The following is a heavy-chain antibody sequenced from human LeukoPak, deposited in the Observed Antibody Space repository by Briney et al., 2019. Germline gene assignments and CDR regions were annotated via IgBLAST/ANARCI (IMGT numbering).Heavy chain of an antibody. D-gene: IGHD3-16*02. CDR2: IYYSGRT. V-gene: IGHV4-39*01. CDR1: GGSISSGPYY. Sequence: SETLSLTCTVSGGSISSGPYYWGWIRQTPGKGLEWIGNIYYSGRTYYNPSLKSRASISVDTSKNQFSLKLRSVTAADTAVYYCARHPSPGGKVWGSYRYTDHYMDVWGKGTTVTVSS. CDR3: ARHPSPGGKVWGSYRYTDHYMDV. J-gene: IGHJ6*03.